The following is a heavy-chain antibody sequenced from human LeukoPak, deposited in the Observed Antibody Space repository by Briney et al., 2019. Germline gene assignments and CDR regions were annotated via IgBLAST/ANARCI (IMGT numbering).Heavy chain of an antibody. CDR3: ARLNIAAAGCFDY. V-gene: IGHV4-39*01. CDR2: IYYSGST. J-gene: IGHJ4*02. D-gene: IGHD6-13*01. CDR1: GGSISSSSYY. Sequence: SSETLSLTCTVSGGSISSSSYYWGWIRQPPGKGLEWIGSIYYSGSTYYNPSLKGRVTISVDTSKNQFSLKLSSVTAADTAVYYCARLNIAAAGCFDYWGQGTLVTVSS.